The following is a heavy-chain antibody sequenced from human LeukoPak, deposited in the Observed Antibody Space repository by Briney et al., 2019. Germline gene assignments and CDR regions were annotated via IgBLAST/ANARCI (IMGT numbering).Heavy chain of an antibody. CDR2: IIHSGST. CDR3: ARQFYYDSSGHNWFDP. Sequence: SETLSLTCAVYGGSFSGYYWSWIRQPPGKGLEWIGEIIHSGSTNYNPSLKSRVTVSVGTSKNQFSLKLSSVTAADTAVYYCARQFYYDSSGHNWFDPWGQGTLVTVSS. D-gene: IGHD3-22*01. J-gene: IGHJ5*02. V-gene: IGHV4-34*12. CDR1: GGSFSGYY.